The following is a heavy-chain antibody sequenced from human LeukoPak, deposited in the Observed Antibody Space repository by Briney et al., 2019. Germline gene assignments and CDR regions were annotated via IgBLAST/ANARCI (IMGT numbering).Heavy chain of an antibody. V-gene: IGHV4-31*03. D-gene: IGHD3-10*01. Sequence: SETLSLTCTVSGGSVASASYYWSWIRQHPGKGLEWIGYIHSSGSAYYNPSLRSRVTISVDTSNNQFSLNLSSLTAADTAVYYCAREGDGTEGWGQGILVTVSS. CDR2: IHSSGSA. CDR3: AREGDGTEG. CDR1: GGSVASASYY. J-gene: IGHJ4*02.